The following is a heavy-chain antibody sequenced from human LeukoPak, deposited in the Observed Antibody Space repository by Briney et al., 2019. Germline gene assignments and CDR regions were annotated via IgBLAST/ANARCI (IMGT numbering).Heavy chain of an antibody. J-gene: IGHJ4*02. CDR3: ARGGVGATTSYFDY. D-gene: IGHD1-26*01. Sequence: GGSLRLSCAASGFTFSSYSMNWVRQAPGKGLEWVSYISSSSSTIYYADSVKGRFTISRDNAKNSLYLQMNSLRAEDTAVYYCARGGVGATTSYFDYWGQGTLVTVSS. CDR1: GFTFSSYS. V-gene: IGHV3-48*01. CDR2: ISSSSSTI.